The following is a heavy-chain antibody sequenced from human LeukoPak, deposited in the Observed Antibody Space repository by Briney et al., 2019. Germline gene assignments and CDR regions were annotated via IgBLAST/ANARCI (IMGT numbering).Heavy chain of an antibody. CDR1: GFPFSSYG. D-gene: IGHD6-13*01. CDR2: MSFDGSNK. V-gene: IGHV3-30*03. J-gene: IGHJ4*02. CDR3: VEPSFIAAAGLSAYYFDY. Sequence: GRSLRLSCVASGFPFSSYGMHWVRQAPGKGLEWVAVMSFDGSNKYYTDFVKGRFTISRDNSKNTLYLQMNSLRADDTAVYYCVEPSFIAAAGLSAYYFDYWGQGALVTVSS.